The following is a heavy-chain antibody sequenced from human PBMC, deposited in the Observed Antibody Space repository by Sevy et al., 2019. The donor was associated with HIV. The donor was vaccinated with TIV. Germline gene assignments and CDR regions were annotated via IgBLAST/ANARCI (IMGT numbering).Heavy chain of an antibody. CDR3: ANSLEHYYRMDV. CDR2: VNSGGSNK. Sequence: GGSLRLSCGASGFTFSNYGMHWVRQAPGKGLEWVAFVNSGGSNKYYADSVRGRFTISRDNSKNTLYLQMTSLRAEDTAVYYCANSLEHYYRMDVWGQGTTVTVSS. CDR1: GFTFSNYG. V-gene: IGHV3-30*02. J-gene: IGHJ6*02.